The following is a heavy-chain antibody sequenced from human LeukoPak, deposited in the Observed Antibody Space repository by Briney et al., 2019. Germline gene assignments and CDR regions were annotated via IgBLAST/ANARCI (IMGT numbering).Heavy chain of an antibody. V-gene: IGHV4-4*02. CDR1: GGSISSSNW. Sequence: SGTLSLTCAVSGGSISSSNWWSWVRQPPGKGLEWIREIYHSGSTNYNPSLKSRVTISVDKSKNQFSLKLSSVTAADTAVYYCARDFRIAAAPDAFDIWGQGTMVTVSS. CDR3: ARDFRIAAAPDAFDI. CDR2: IYHSGST. J-gene: IGHJ3*02. D-gene: IGHD6-13*01.